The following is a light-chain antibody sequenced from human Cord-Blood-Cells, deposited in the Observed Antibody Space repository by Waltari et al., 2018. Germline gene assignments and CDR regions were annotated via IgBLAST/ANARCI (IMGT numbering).Light chain of an antibody. Sequence: DIQMTQSPSSLSASVGDRVTITCQASQSISSNLNWYQQKPGKAPKLLIYAASSLQRGVPSRISGSGSGTDFTLTISSLQPEDFATYYCQQNDSTPYSFGQGTKLEIK. J-gene: IGKJ2*03. CDR3: QQNDSTPYS. CDR2: AAS. V-gene: IGKV1-39*01. CDR1: QSISSN.